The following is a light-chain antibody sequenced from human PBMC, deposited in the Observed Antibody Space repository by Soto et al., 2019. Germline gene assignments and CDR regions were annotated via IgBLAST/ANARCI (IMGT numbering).Light chain of an antibody. V-gene: IGKV1-39*01. CDR3: QQSYSTPPVT. CDR1: QSINSY. J-gene: IGKJ3*01. CDR2: AAS. Sequence: DIQMTQSPSSLSPSVGDRVTITCRASQSINSYINWYQQKPGKAPKLLIYAASSLQSGVPSRFSGSGSGTDFTLTISSLQPEDFATYYCQQSYSTPPVTFGPGTKVDIK.